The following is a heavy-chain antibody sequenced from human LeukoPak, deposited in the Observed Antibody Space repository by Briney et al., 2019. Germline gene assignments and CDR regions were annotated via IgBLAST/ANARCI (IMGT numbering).Heavy chain of an antibody. CDR1: GLTFSSYG. J-gene: IGHJ6*02. Sequence: GGSLRLSCAASGLTFSSYGMNWVRQAPGKGLEWVSCISCSSATIYYAAPVKGRFTISRDNAKNSLYLQMNSLRAEETAGYYCVRANSKLYYYYGMDVWGQGTTVTVSS. CDR3: VRANSKLYYYYGMDV. CDR2: ISCSSATI. D-gene: IGHD1-20*01. V-gene: IGHV3-48*04.